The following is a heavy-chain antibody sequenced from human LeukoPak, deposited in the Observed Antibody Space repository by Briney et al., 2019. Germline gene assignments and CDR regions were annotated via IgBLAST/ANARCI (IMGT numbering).Heavy chain of an antibody. CDR3: ARDRASGLRLGELSY. J-gene: IGHJ4*02. CDR2: INPNSGGT. D-gene: IGHD3-16*02. Sequence: ATVKVSCKASGYTFTGYHMHWVRQAPGQGLEWMGWINPNSGGTNYAQKFQGRVTMTRDTSINTAYMELSRLRSDDTAVYYCARDRASGLRLGELSYWGQGTLVTVSS. V-gene: IGHV1-2*02. CDR1: GYTFTGYH.